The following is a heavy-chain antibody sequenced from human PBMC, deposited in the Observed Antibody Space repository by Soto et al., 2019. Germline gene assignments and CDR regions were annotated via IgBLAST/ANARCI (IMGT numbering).Heavy chain of an antibody. Sequence: ASVKVSCKASGYTFTGYYMHWVRQAPGQGLEWMGWINPNSGGTNYAQKFQGRATMTRDTSISTAYMELSRLRSDDTAVYYCARVLRYSSGWPEYFQHWGQGTLVTVS. D-gene: IGHD6-19*01. CDR2: INPNSGGT. CDR3: ARVLRYSSGWPEYFQH. CDR1: GYTFTGYY. J-gene: IGHJ1*01. V-gene: IGHV1-2*02.